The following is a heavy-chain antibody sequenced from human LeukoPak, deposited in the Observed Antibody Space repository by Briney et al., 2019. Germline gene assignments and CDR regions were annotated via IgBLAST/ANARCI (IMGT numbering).Heavy chain of an antibody. J-gene: IGHJ4*02. CDR3: ARPIAAAGTDLGY. V-gene: IGHV5-51*01. Sequence: GESLKISCQASGYSFTNTFIGWVRQMPGKGLEWMGIIYPGDSHTRYSPSFQGQVTISADKSITTAYLQWSSLKAWDTAMYYCARPIAAAGTDLGYWGEGTLVTVSS. D-gene: IGHD6-13*01. CDR2: IYPGDSHT. CDR1: GYSFTNTF.